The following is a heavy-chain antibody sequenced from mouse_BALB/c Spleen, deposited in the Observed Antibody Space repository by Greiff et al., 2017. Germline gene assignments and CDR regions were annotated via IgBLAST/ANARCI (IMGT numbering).Heavy chain of an antibody. J-gene: IGHJ2*01. V-gene: IGHV5-17*02. CDR1: GFTFSSFG. CDR2: ISSGSSTI. Sequence: EVNLVESGGGLVQPGGSRKLSCAASGFTFSSFGMHWVRQAPEKGLEWVAYISSGSSTIYYADTVKGRFTISRDNPKNTLFLQMTSLRSEDTAMYYCARRTGTGFDYWGQGTTLTVSS. D-gene: IGHD4-1*01. CDR3: ARRTGTGFDY.